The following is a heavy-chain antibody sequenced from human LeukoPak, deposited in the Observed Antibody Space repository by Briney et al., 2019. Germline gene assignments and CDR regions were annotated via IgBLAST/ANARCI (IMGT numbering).Heavy chain of an antibody. CDR1: GGSFSGYY. CDR2: IYTSGST. Sequence: SETLSLTCAVYGGSFSGYYWSWIRQPPGKGLEWIGRIYTSGSTNYNPSLKSRVTMSVDTSKNQFSLKLSSVTAADTAVYYCARDLEGFPSSGWYLGAFDIWGQGTMVTVSS. CDR3: ARDLEGFPSSGWYLGAFDI. J-gene: IGHJ3*02. D-gene: IGHD6-19*01. V-gene: IGHV4-4*07.